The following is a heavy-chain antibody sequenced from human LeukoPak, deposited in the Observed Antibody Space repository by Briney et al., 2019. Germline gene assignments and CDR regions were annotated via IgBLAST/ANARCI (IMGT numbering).Heavy chain of an antibody. Sequence: PAGGSLRLSCAASGFTFSSYAMSWVRQAPGKGLEWVSAISGSGGSTYYADSVKVRFTISRDNSKNTLYLQMNSLRAEDTAVYYCAKVPVFSLTISEVVTDDAFDIWGQGTIVTVSS. D-gene: IGHD3-3*01. CDR2: ISGSGGST. CDR1: GFTFSSYA. V-gene: IGHV3-23*01. J-gene: IGHJ3*02. CDR3: AKVPVFSLTISEVVTDDAFDI.